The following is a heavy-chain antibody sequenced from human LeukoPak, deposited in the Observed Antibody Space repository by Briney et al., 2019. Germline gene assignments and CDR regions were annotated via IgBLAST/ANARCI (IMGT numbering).Heavy chain of an antibody. J-gene: IGHJ4*02. CDR2: IYYSGST. CDR1: GDSISSYY. V-gene: IGHV4-59*01. CDR3: ARHQGSWDSGSYYVDY. Sequence: SETLSLTCTVSGDSISSYYWSWIRQPPGKGLEWIGYIYYSGSTNYNPSLTSRVTISVDTSKKQLSLRLSSVTAADTAVYYCARHQGSWDSGSYYVDYWGQGTLVTVSS. D-gene: IGHD3-10*01.